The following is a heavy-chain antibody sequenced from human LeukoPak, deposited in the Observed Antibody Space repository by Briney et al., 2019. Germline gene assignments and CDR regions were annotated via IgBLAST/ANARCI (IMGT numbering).Heavy chain of an antibody. D-gene: IGHD3-16*01. J-gene: IGHJ4*02. Sequence: SETLSLTCAVYGGSFSGYYWSWIRQPPGKGLEWIGEINHSGSTNYNPSLKSRVTISVETSKNQFPLKLGSVTAADTAVYYCARPRGITNSLDYWGQGTLVTGSS. CDR3: ARPRGITNSLDY. CDR1: GGSFSGYY. V-gene: IGHV4-34*01. CDR2: INHSGST.